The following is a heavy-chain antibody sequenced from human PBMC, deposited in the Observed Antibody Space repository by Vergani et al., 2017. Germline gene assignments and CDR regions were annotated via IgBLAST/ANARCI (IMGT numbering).Heavy chain of an antibody. V-gene: IGHV1-3*01. J-gene: IGHJ6*03. CDR2: INAGNGNT. CDR3: ARVYCSSTSCPPYYYYMDV. D-gene: IGHD2-2*01. CDR1: GYTFTSYA. Sequence: QVQLVQSGAEVKKPGASVKVSCKASGYTFTSYAMHWVRQAPGQRLSWMGWINAGNGNTKYSQKFQGRVTITRDTAASTAYMELSSLRSEDTAVYYCARVYCSSTSCPPYYYYMDVWGKGTTVTVSS.